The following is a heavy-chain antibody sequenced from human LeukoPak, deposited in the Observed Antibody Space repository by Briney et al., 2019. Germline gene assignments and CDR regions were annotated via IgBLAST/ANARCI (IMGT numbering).Heavy chain of an antibody. Sequence: KPSETLSLTCTVSGYSISSGFYWGWTRQPPGKGLEWIGSISHSGSTYYNLSLKSRVTISVDTSKNQFSLKLSSVTAADTSVYYCARGKKQVWSSDYYYYYYMDVWGKGTTVTVSS. D-gene: IGHD5-18*01. CDR2: ISHSGST. J-gene: IGHJ6*03. CDR1: GYSISSGFY. V-gene: IGHV4-38-2*02. CDR3: ARGKKQVWSSDYYYYYYMDV.